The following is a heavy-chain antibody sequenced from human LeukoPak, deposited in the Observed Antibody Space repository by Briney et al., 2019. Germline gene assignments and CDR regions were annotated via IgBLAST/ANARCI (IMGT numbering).Heavy chain of an antibody. J-gene: IGHJ4*02. CDR2: VSYDGSNK. V-gene: IGHV3-30-3*01. CDR1: GFTFNSYP. D-gene: IGHD6-13*01. CDR3: ARDRDLAAAAYYFDY. Sequence: PGGSLRLSCAASGFTFNSYPMHWVRQAPGKGLEWVTVVSYDGSNKYYADSVKGRFTISRDNSKNTLYLQMNSPRAEDTAVYYCARDRDLAAAAYYFDYWGQGTLVTVSS.